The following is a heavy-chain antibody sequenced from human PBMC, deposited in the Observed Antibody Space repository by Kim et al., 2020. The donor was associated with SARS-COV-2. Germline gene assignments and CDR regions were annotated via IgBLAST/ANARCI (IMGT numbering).Heavy chain of an antibody. CDR3: AIDQKEYDYWSGYFSGLEYAGTYYDACMVV. V-gene: IGHV3-30*03. D-gene: IGHD3-3*01. CDR1: GFTFSSYG. CDR2: ISYDGSNK. Sequence: GGSLRLSCAASGFTFSSYGMHWVRQAPGKGLEWVAVISYDGSNKYYADSVKGRFTISRDNSKNTLYLQMNSLRAEDTAVYYCAIDQKEYDYWSGYFSGLEYAGTYYDACMVVWRQGTALTV. J-gene: IGHJ6*02.